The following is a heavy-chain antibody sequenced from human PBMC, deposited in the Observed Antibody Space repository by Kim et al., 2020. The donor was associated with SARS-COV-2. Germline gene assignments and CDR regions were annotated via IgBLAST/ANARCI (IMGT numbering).Heavy chain of an antibody. V-gene: IGHV3-9*01. CDR2: MNCDSGRI. D-gene: IGHD6-13*01. CDR1: GFFLDEYV. Sequence: GGSLRLSCAASGFFLDEYVMHWVRQVPGKGLEWVSGMNCDSGRIAYAESVKGRFTISRDNAKKVLYLQMTSLRADDTALYVCVTYVKGGLLAAADTWGQGTLVTVSS. J-gene: IGHJ5*02. CDR3: VTYVKGGLLAAADT.